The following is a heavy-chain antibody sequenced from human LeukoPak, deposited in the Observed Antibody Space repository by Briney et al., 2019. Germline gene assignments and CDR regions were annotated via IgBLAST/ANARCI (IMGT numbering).Heavy chain of an antibody. V-gene: IGHV5-51*01. CDR2: IYPGDSDT. D-gene: IGHD1-26*01. J-gene: IGHJ4*02. CDR1: GYNFTTYW. Sequence: GESLKISCKASGYNFTTYWIAWVRQMPGKGLECMGIIYPGDSDTRYSPSFQGHVIISVDKSIGTAYLQWSSLRASDTAMYYCARQGRGSYRRDFDYWGQGTLVTVSS. CDR3: ARQGRGSYRRDFDY.